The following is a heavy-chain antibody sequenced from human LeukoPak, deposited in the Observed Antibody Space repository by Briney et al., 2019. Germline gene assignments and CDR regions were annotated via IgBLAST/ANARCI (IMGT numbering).Heavy chain of an antibody. Sequence: GGSLRLSCAASGFTFSSYGMHWVRQAPGKGLEWVAVISYDGSNKYYADSVKGRFTISRDNSKNTLYLQVNSLRAEDTAVYYCARGNDYYDSSGYYYWGQGTLVTVSS. CDR1: GFTFSSYG. V-gene: IGHV3-30*03. J-gene: IGHJ4*02. CDR2: ISYDGSNK. D-gene: IGHD3-22*01. CDR3: ARGNDYYDSSGYYY.